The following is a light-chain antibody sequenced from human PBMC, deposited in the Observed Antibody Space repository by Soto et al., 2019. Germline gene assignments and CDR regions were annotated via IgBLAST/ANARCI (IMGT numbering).Light chain of an antibody. CDR1: QSVSSSY. CDR2: GAS. Sequence: EIVLTQSPGTLSLSPGERATLSCRASQSVSSSYLAWYQQKPGQAPRLLIYGASTRATGIPAKFSGSGSGTEFTLTISSLQSEDFAFYYCQQYNNWPLTFGGGTKV. V-gene: IGKV3-15*01. J-gene: IGKJ4*01. CDR3: QQYNNWPLT.